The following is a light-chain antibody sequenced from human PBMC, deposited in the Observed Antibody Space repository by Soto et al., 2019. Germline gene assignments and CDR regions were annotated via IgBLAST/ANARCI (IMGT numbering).Light chain of an antibody. CDR3: AAWYDSRNGVWV. J-gene: IGLJ3*02. Sequence: QSVLTQPPSASGTPGQRVTISCSGSSSNIGSNTVNWYRQLPGTAPKLLIYSNNQRPSGVPDRFSGSKSGTSASLAISGLQFEDEADYYWAAWYDSRNGVWVFGGGTKLTVL. CDR2: SNN. CDR1: SSNIGSNT. V-gene: IGLV1-44*01.